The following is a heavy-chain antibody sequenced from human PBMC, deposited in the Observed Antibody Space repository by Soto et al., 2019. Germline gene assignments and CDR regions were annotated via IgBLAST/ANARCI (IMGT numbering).Heavy chain of an antibody. J-gene: IGHJ6*02. CDR3: ARGNGEYAGYYGMDV. D-gene: IGHD4-17*01. CDR1: GGTFSRSA. Sequence: QVRLLQSGAEVKKPGSSVKVSCKASGGTFSRSAISWVRQAPGQGLEWMGGIIPMFATTNYVQKYQGRVTIXXDXTXXTAYAELTRMRSEDAAMYECARGNGEYAGYYGMDVWGQGTTVTVSS. CDR2: IIPMFATT. V-gene: IGHV1-69*12.